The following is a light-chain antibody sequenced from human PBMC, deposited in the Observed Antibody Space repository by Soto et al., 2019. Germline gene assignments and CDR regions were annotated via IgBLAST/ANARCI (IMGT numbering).Light chain of an antibody. CDR2: DVS. Sequence: AMTQTTATLPVSPREVGTLSCRASQRITGNLVWYQQKPGQAPRLLIYDVSNRATGIPARFSGSGSGTDFTLTISSLEPEDFAGYYCQQRSNWPLPFGEGTKV. J-gene: IGKJ4*01. V-gene: IGKV3-11*01. CDR3: QQRSNWPLP. CDR1: QRITGN.